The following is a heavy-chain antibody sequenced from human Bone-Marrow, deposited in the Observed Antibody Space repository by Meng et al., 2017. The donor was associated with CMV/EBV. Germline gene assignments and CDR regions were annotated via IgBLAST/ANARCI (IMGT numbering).Heavy chain of an antibody. J-gene: IGHJ6*02. D-gene: IGHD3-3*01. Sequence: GESLKISCAASGFTFSSYWMSWVRQAPGKGLEWVANIKQDGSEKYYVDSVKGRFTISRDNAKNSLYLQMNSLRAEDTAVYYCARDLSHYDFWSGYNPHGMDVWGQGTMVTVSS. CDR2: IKQDGSEK. CDR3: ARDLSHYDFWSGYNPHGMDV. V-gene: IGHV3-7*01. CDR1: GFTFSSYW.